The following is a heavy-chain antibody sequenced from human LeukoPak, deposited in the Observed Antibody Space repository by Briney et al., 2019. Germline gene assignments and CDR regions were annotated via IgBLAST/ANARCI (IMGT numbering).Heavy chain of an antibody. CDR3: ASRGTTGTTRYFDS. V-gene: IGHV3-23*01. CDR2: ISASGGST. D-gene: IGHD1-1*01. CDR1: GFTFSSYA. J-gene: IGHJ4*02. Sequence: GGSLRLSCAASGFTFSSYAMSWVRQAPGKGLEWVSSISASGGSTYYAHSVKARFTISRDNSKNTLYLQMNSLRAEDTALYYCASRGTTGTTRYFDSWGQGTLVTVSS.